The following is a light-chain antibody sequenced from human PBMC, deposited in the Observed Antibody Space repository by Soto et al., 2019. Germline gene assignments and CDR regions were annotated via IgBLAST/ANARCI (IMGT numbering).Light chain of an antibody. J-gene: IGLJ2*01. CDR3: SSNAGTSNVL. CDR1: SSDVGGYDY. V-gene: IGLV2-8*01. Sequence: QSALTQPPSASGSPGQSVTISCTGTSSDVGGYDYVAWYQQHPGKAPKLMIYEVSKRPSGVPDRFSGSKSGNTASLTVSGLQAEDEADYYCSSNAGTSNVLFGGGTKVTVL. CDR2: EVS.